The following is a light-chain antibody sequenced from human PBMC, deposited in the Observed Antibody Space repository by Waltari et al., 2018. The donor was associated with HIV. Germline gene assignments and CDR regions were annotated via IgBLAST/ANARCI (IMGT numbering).Light chain of an antibody. V-gene: IGLV3-1*01. CDR3: QTWDSTTVV. CDR2: EDT. CDR1: TLGDKY. Sequence: SFELTQPPSVSVSPGQTASITCSGDTLGDKYSCWYQQKPGKSPVLVIYEDTKRPSGIPERFAASNSGQTATLTISGTQAMDEADYYCQTWDSTTVVFGGGTKLTVL. J-gene: IGLJ2*01.